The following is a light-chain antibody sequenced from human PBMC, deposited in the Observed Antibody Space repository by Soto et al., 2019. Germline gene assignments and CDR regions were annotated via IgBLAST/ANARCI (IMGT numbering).Light chain of an antibody. CDR2: AAS. CDR3: RQQGT. V-gene: IGKV3-20*01. J-gene: IGKJ2*01. Sequence: EIVLTQSPGTLSLSPGERATLSCRASRSLSSSYVVWYQQKPGQAPRLLIYAASRRATGIPDRFSGSESATEYTLTMSRLEAEYFAVYFCRQQGTFGQGTKLEIK. CDR1: RSLSSSY.